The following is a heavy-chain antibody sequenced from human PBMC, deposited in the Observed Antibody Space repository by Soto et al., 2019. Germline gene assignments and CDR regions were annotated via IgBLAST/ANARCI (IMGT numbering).Heavy chain of an antibody. CDR1: GGSFSGYY. V-gene: IGHV4-34*01. J-gene: IGHJ4*02. CDR3: ARGSRYSDY. CDR2: INHSGST. Sequence: QVQLQQWGAGLLKPSETLSLTCAVYGGSFSGYYWSWIRQPPGKGLEWIGEINHSGSTNYNPSLKSRVTISVDTSKNQFSLELSSVNAADTAVYYCARGSRYSDYWGQGTLVTVSS.